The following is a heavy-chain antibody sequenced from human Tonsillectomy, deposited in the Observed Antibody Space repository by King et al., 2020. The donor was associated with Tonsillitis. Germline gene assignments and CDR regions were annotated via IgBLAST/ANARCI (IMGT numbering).Heavy chain of an antibody. CDR3: ARDRPQWDDGGGSFDK. CDR1: GFSFSNYG. D-gene: IGHD1-26*01. Sequence: VQLVESGGGVVQPGRSLRLLCAASGFSFSNYGMHWVRQAPGKGLEWVAAIWYDGSNKYYAESVRGRFTISRDTSKNTLYLQMNSLRAEDTAVYYCARDRPQWDDGGGSFDKWGQGTMVTVSS. J-gene: IGHJ3*02. V-gene: IGHV3-33*01. CDR2: IWYDGSNK.